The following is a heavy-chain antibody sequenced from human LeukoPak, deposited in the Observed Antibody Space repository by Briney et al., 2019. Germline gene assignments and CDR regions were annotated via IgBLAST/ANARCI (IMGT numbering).Heavy chain of an antibody. D-gene: IGHD5-12*01. CDR3: AKDLLGYGDY. Sequence: GGSLRLSCAASGFTLSNYGMHWVRQAPGKGLEWVAVIYYDGSNKYYVDSVKGRFTISRDNSKNTLYLQMNSLRAEDTAMYYCAKDLLGYGDYWGQGTLVTVSS. CDR1: GFTLSNYG. V-gene: IGHV3-33*06. CDR2: IYYDGSNK. J-gene: IGHJ4*02.